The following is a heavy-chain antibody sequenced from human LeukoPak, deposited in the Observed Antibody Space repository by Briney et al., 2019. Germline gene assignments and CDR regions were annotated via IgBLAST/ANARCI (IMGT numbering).Heavy chain of an antibody. CDR2: IYPGDSDT. D-gene: IGHD3-22*01. Sequence: GESLKISSKGSGYSFTSYWIGWVRQMPGKGLEWMGIIYPGDSDTRYSPSFQGQVTISADKSISTAYLQWSSLKASDTAMYYCAKYNYYDSSGYYGFDYWGEGTLVTVSS. J-gene: IGHJ4*02. CDR3: AKYNYYDSSGYYGFDY. CDR1: GYSFTSYW. V-gene: IGHV5-51*01.